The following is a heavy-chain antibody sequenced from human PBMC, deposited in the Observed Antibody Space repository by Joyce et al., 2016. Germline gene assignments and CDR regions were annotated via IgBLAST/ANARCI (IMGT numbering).Heavy chain of an antibody. CDR3: ARSAVRGTLSPFFDY. CDR2: INPEDADT. V-gene: IGHV5-51*01. CDR1: GYSFTSYW. D-gene: IGHD3-16*01. J-gene: IGHJ4*02. Sequence: EVQLVQSGGEVKKPGESLKISCNGVGYSFTSYWLGWVRQMPGKGLELMGIINPEDADTRYSPSFQGQVTISVDRSIKTAHLRWGSLRASDTAIYYCARSAVRGTLSPFFDYWGQGSLVTVSS.